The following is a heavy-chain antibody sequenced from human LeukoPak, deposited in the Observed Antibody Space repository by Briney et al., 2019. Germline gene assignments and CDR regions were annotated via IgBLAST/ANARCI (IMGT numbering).Heavy chain of an antibody. D-gene: IGHD3-3*01. CDR2: ISWNSGSI. CDR3: ATFSRQQLLDDVFDI. CDR1: GFTFDDYA. J-gene: IGHJ3*02. V-gene: IGHV3-9*01. Sequence: GGSLRLSCAASGFTFDDYAMHWVRQAPGKGLEWVSGISWNSGSIGYADSVKGRFTISRDNAKNSLYLQMNSLTAEDTAVYYCATFSRQQLLDDVFDIWGQGTMVTVSS.